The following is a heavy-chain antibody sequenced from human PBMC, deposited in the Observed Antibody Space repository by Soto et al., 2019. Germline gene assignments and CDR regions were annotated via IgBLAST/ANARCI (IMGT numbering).Heavy chain of an antibody. V-gene: IGHV3-64D*06. CDR2: ITSHGHIT. J-gene: IGHJ4*02. CDR1: GFTFGSYD. Sequence: GGSLRLSCSASGFTFGSYDMVWVGQAPGKGLEYISAITSHGHITYYADSVKGRFTISRDNSKNTLSLQMSSLRGDDTAVYYCAKVGYYDSSGYYPYYFDYWGQGT. CDR3: AKVGYYDSSGYYPYYFDY. D-gene: IGHD3-22*01.